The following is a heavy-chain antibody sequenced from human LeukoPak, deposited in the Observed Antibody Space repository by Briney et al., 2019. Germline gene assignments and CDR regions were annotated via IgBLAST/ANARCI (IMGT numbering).Heavy chain of an antibody. D-gene: IGHD3-10*01. CDR2: INHSGST. V-gene: IGHV4-34*01. Sequence: SETLSLTCAVYGGSFSGYYWSWIRQPPGKGLGWIGEINHSGSTNYNPSLKSRVTISVDTSKNQFSLKLSPVTAADTAVYYCARATSTTNYYGSGNFNFDYWGQGTLVTVSS. CDR1: GGSFSGYY. CDR3: ARATSTTNYYGSGNFNFDY. J-gene: IGHJ4*02.